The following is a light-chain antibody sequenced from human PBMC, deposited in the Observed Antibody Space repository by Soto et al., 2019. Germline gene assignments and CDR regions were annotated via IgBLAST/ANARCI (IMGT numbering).Light chain of an antibody. CDR3: QHYNSYSEA. V-gene: IGKV1-5*03. CDR2: KAS. CDR1: QNVISW. Sequence: DIQMTQSPSTLSGSVGDRVTITCRASQNVISWLAWYQQKPGKVPKLLIYKASTLKSGVPSRFSGSGSGTEFTLTISSLQPDDFATYYCQHYNSYSEAFGQGTKVDIK. J-gene: IGKJ1*01.